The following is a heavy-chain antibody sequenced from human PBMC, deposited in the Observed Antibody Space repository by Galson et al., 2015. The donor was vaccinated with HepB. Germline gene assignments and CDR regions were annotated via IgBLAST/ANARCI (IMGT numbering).Heavy chain of an antibody. Sequence: SLRLSCAASGFTFSSYGMHWVRQAPGKGLEWVSAISGSGGSTYYADSVKGRFTISRDNSKNTLYMQMNSLRAEDTAVYYCAKVYGALIAVAGTSFFDYWGQGTLVTVSS. CDR3: AKVYGALIAVAGTSFFDY. CDR2: ISGSGGST. D-gene: IGHD6-19*01. V-gene: IGHV3-23*01. J-gene: IGHJ4*02. CDR1: GFTFSSYG.